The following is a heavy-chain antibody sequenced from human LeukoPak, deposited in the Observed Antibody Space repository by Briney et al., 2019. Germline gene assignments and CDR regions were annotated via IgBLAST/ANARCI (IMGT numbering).Heavy chain of an antibody. CDR2: ISSSGATI. V-gene: IGHV3-48*03. J-gene: IGHJ4*02. Sequence: GGSLRLSCAASGFTFSVYEMNWVRQAPGKGLEWVSYISSSGATIYYADSVKGRFTISRDNARNSLYLQMNSLRAEDTAVYYCAREGYCSSTSCFSEGDFDYWGQGTLVTVSS. D-gene: IGHD2-2*01. CDR3: AREGYCSSTSCFSEGDFDY. CDR1: GFTFSVYE.